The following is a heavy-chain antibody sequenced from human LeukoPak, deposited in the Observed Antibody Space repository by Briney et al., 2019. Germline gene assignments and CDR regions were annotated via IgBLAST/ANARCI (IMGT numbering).Heavy chain of an antibody. V-gene: IGHV4-59*08. J-gene: IGHJ6*02. D-gene: IGHD3-10*01. CDR3: ARRRITMVRGVIDSYYYYGMDV. CDR2: IYYSGST. Sequence: SETLSLTCTVSGGSISSYYWSWIRQPPGKGLEWIGYIYYSGSTNYNPSLKSRVTIPVDTSKNQFSLKLSSVTAADTAVYYCARRRITMVRGVIDSYYYYGMDVWGQGTTVTVSS. CDR1: GGSISSYY.